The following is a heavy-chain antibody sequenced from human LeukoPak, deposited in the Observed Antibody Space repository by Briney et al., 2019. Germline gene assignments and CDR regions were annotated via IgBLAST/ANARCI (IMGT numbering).Heavy chain of an antibody. J-gene: IGHJ5*02. D-gene: IGHD4-17*01. CDR1: GGSFSNYY. V-gene: IGHV4-34*01. CDR2: VNHSGTT. CDR3: ASDDPTVTP. Sequence: SETLSLTCAVFGGSFSNYYWSWIRQPPGKGLEWIGEVNHSGTTNYNPSLKSRVTLSVDTSKSQFSLKPISVTAADTAVYYCASDDPTVTPWGRGTLVTVSS.